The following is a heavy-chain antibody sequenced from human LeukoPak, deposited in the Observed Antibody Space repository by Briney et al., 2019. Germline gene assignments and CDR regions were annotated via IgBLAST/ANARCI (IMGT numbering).Heavy chain of an antibody. D-gene: IGHD2-21*02. V-gene: IGHV3-21*01. J-gene: IGHJ4*02. CDR3: ARDGRCGGDCYAS. Sequence: PGGSLRLSCAASGFSFSSYTMNWVRQAPGKGLEWVSIISSSSSYIYYADTVKGRFTISRDNAKNALYLQMNSLRVEDTAVYYCARDGRCGGDCYASWGQGTLVTVSS. CDR1: GFSFSSYT. CDR2: ISSSSSYI.